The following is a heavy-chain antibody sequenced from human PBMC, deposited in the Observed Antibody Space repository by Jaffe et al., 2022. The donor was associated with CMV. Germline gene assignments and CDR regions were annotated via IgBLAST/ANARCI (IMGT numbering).Heavy chain of an antibody. Sequence: QVQLVQSGAEVKKPGASVKVSCKASGYTFTSYDINWVRQATGQGLEWMGWMNPNSGNTGYAQKFQGRVTMTRNTSISTAYMELSSLRSEDTAVYYCARQANPSGSGWHDYAFDIWGQGTMVTVSS. D-gene: IGHD3-10*01. CDR3: ARQANPSGSGWHDYAFDI. CDR1: GYTFTSYD. V-gene: IGHV1-8*01. J-gene: IGHJ3*02. CDR2: MNPNSGNT.